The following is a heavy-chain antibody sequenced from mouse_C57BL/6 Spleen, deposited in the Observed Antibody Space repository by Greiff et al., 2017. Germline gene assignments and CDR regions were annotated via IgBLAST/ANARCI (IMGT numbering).Heavy chain of an antibody. V-gene: IGHV2-2*01. J-gene: IGHJ3*01. D-gene: IGHD1-1*01. CDR3: ARNNYGSSPWFAY. CDR1: GFSLTSYG. CDR2: IWSGGST. Sequence: VQLVESGPGLVQPSQSLSITCTVSGFSLTSYGVPWVRQSPGKGLEWLGVIWSGGSTDYNAAFISRLSISKDNSKSQFFFKMNSLQADDTAIYYWARNNYGSSPWFAYWGQGTLVTVSA.